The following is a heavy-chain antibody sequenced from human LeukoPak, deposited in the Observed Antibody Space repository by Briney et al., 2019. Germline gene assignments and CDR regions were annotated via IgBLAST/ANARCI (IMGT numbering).Heavy chain of an antibody. J-gene: IGHJ4*02. D-gene: IGHD2-15*01. CDR2: INPKSGGT. V-gene: IGHV1-2*02. Sequence: ASVKVSCKPSGYTFTGYYMHWVRQAPGQGLEWMGWINPKSGGTNYAQKFKGRVTMTRDTSITTAYLELSSLRSDDTAVYFCAGGFSRSAGDCSGPSCYDFDYWGQGTLVTVSS. CDR1: GYTFTGYY. CDR3: AGGFSRSAGDCSGPSCYDFDY.